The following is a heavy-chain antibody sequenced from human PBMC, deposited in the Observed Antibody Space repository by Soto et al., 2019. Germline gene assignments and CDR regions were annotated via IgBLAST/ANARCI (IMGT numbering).Heavy chain of an antibody. V-gene: IGHV1-46*01. CDR3: ARDGALGENYYYYGMDV. CDR2: INPSGGST. CDR1: RYTFTSYY. D-gene: IGHD3-16*01. Sequence: ASVKVSCKASRYTFTSYYMHWVRQAPGQGLEWMGIINPSGGSTSYAQKFQGRVTMTRDTSTSTVYMELSSLRSDDTAVYYCARDGALGENYYYYGMDVWGQGTTVTVSS. J-gene: IGHJ6*02.